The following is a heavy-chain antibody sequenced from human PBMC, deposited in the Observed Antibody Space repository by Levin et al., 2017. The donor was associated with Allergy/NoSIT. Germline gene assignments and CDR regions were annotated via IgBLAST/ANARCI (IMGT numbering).Heavy chain of an antibody. D-gene: IGHD4-23*01. J-gene: IGHJ6*02. CDR2: IYYSGNT. Sequence: PSETLSLTCTVSGGSINSPNYYWSWIRQPPGKGLEWIGYIYYSGNTYYNPSLMGRLSLSSDTSKNHFSLKLNSVTAADKAVYYCARLNRDYGGNSGRRGRPYYFCLDVWGQGTTVTVSS. CDR1: GGSINSPNYY. CDR3: ARLNRDYGGNSGRRGRPYYFCLDV. V-gene: IGHV4-30-4*01.